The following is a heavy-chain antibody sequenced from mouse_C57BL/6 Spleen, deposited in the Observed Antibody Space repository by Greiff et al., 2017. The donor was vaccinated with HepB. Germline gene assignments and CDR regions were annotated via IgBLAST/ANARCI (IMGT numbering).Heavy chain of an antibody. CDR3: ARSAQATYYFDY. J-gene: IGHJ2*01. D-gene: IGHD3-2*02. CDR2: INPGSGGT. V-gene: IGHV1-54*01. CDR1: GYAFTNYL. Sequence: LQESGAELVRPGTSVKVSCKASGYAFTNYLIEWVKQRPGQGLEWIGVINPGSGGTNYNEKFKGKATLTADKSSSTAYMQLSSLTSEDSAVYFCARSAQATYYFDYWGQGTTLTVSS.